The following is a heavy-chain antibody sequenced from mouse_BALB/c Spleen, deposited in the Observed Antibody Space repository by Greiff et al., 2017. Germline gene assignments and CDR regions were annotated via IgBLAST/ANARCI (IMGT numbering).Heavy chain of an antibody. D-gene: IGHD2-4*01. CDR1: GFAFSSYD. J-gene: IGHJ2*01. V-gene: IGHV5-12-1*01. CDR3: ARVGDYDYFDY. CDR2: ISSGGGST. Sequence: EVKVVESGGGLVKPGGSLKLSCAASGFAFSSYDMSWVRQTPEKRLEWVAYISSGGGSTYYPDTVKGRFTISRDNAKNTLYLQMSSLKSEDTAMYYCARVGDYDYFDYWGQGTTLTVSS.